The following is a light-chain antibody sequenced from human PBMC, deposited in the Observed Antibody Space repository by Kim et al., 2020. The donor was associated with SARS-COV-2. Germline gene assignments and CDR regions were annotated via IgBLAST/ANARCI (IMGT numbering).Light chain of an antibody. CDR1: PSVSTSN. V-gene: IGKV3-20*01. Sequence: LSPGERDTRSCRASPSVSTSNLAWYQQKPGQAPRLLIYAAIHRPGGIPDRFSGSGSGTDFTLTISRLEPEDFAVYYCQYYDTSPYTFGQGTKLEI. CDR3: QYYDTSPYT. CDR2: AAI. J-gene: IGKJ2*01.